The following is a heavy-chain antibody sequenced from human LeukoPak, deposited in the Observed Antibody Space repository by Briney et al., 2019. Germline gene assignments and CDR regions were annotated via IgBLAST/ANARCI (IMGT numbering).Heavy chain of an antibody. CDR2: ISSNSGTI. D-gene: IGHD4-17*01. CDR3: ARYRSVTTGKRFFDY. CDR1: GFTFSSYS. V-gene: IGHV3-48*01. Sequence: GGSLRLSCTASGFTFSSYSMDWVRLAPGMGLEWISYISSNSGTIYYADSVKGRFTISRDNAKNTLYLQMNSLRAEDTAVYYCARYRSVTTGKRFFDYWGQGTLVTVSS. J-gene: IGHJ4*02.